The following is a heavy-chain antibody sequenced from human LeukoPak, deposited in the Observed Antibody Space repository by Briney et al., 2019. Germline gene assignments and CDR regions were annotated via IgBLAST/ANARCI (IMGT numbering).Heavy chain of an antibody. CDR3: ARDFVVVPAATSPDY. J-gene: IGHJ4*02. CDR1: GYTFSSYA. D-gene: IGHD2-2*01. CDR2: ISYDGSNK. V-gene: IGHV3-30*04. Sequence: PGRSLRLSRATSGYTFSSYAMHWVRQAPGKGLEGVAVISYDGSNKYYADSVKSRFTISRDNSKNTLYLQMNSLRAEDTAVYYCARDFVVVPAATSPDYWGQGTLVTVSS.